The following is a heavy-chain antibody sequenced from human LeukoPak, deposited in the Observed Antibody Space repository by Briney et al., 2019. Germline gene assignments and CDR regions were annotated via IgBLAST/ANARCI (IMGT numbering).Heavy chain of an antibody. CDR1: GFTVSSNY. Sequence: GGSLRLSCAASGFTVSSNYMTWVRQTPGKGPEWVASLKQNGSDKYYVDSVKGRFTISRDNAENSLYLQMNSLRAEDTAVYYCARETRGAVGSYWGQGTLVTVSS. J-gene: IGHJ4*02. CDR3: ARETRGAVGSY. D-gene: IGHD6-19*01. CDR2: LKQNGSDK. V-gene: IGHV3-7*05.